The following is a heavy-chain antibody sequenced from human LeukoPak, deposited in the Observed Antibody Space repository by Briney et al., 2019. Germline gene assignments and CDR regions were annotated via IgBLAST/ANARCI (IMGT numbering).Heavy chain of an antibody. CDR3: AKEGRWLDS. V-gene: IGHV3-23*01. CDR1: GFTFSNYG. Sequence: GGSLRLSCAASGFTFSNYGMNWVRQAPGKGLEWVSALSSSGGSTYYADSVKGRFTISRDNSKNTLYLQINSLRAEDTAVYYCAKEGRWLDSWGQGTLVTVS. J-gene: IGHJ4*02. CDR2: LSSSGGST. D-gene: IGHD4-23*01.